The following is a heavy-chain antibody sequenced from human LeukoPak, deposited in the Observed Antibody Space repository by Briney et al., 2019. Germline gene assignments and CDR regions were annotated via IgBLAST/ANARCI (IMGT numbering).Heavy chain of an antibody. Sequence: SETLSLTCTVSGGSISSYYWSWIRQPPGKGLEWIGYIYYSGSPNYNPSLNSRVTISLDTSRNQFSLKLSSVTAADTAVYYCARDLTYYYDSSGYSYFDYWGQGTLVTVSS. CDR2: IYYSGSP. J-gene: IGHJ4*02. CDR3: ARDLTYYYDSSGYSYFDY. V-gene: IGHV4-59*01. D-gene: IGHD3-22*01. CDR1: GGSISSYY.